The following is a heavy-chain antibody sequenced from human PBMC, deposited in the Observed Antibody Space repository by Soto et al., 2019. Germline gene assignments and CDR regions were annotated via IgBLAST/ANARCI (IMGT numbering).Heavy chain of an antibody. CDR2: IWYDGSNK. D-gene: IGHD3-10*01. CDR1: GFTFSSYG. J-gene: IGHJ6*02. V-gene: IGHV3-33*08. CDR3: ARVRWFGEFDYYYYYGMDV. Sequence: GESLKISCAASGFTFSSYGMHWVRQAPGKGLEWVAVIWYDGSNKYYADSVKGRFTISRDNSKNTLYLQMNSLRAEDTAVYYCARVRWFGEFDYYYYYGMDVWGQGTTVTVSS.